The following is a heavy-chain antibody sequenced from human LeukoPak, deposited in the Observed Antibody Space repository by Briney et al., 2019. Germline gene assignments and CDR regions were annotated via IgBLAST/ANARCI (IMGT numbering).Heavy chain of an antibody. CDR2: IYYSGGT. J-gene: IGHJ4*02. CDR3: ARSTYYYDSSGYYLNPFDY. V-gene: IGHV4-39*01. Sequence: PSETLSLTCTVSGGSISSSSYYWGWIRQPPGKGLEWIGSIYYSGGTYYNPSLKSRVTISVDTSMNQFSLKLSSVTAADTAVYYCARSTYYYDSSGYYLNPFDYWGQGTLVTVSS. CDR1: GGSISSSSYY. D-gene: IGHD3-22*01.